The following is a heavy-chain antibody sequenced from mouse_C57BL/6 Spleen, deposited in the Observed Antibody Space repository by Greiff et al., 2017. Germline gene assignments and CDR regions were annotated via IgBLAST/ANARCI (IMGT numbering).Heavy chain of an antibody. J-gene: IGHJ4*01. Sequence: EVPVVESGGGLVKPGGSLKLSCAASGFTFSDYGMHWVRQAPEKGLEWVAYISSGSSTIYSADTVKGRFTISRYNAKNTLFLRTTSLRSEDTAMYYSARRDDGYLYAMDYWGQGTSVTVSS. D-gene: IGHD2-3*01. CDR3: ARRDDGYLYAMDY. V-gene: IGHV5-17*01. CDR1: GFTFSDYG. CDR2: ISSGSSTI.